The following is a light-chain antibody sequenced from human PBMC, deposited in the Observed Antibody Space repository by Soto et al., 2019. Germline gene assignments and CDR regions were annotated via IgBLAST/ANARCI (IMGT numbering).Light chain of an antibody. CDR1: QSISSN. V-gene: IGKV3-11*01. CDR3: QQRSNWPLT. Sequence: EIVLTQSPATLSVSPGERATLSCRASQSISSNLAWYQQKPGQAPRLLIYDASTRATGIPARFSGSGSGTEFTLTISSLEPEDFAVYYCQQRSNWPLTFGGGTKVDI. CDR2: DAS. J-gene: IGKJ4*01.